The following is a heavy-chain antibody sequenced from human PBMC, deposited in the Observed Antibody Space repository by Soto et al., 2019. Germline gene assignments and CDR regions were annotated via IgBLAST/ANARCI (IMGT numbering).Heavy chain of an antibody. V-gene: IGHV4-34*01. D-gene: IGHD2-2*01. Sequence: PSETLSLTCAVSGGSFRGYFWSWIRQSPDKGLEWIGEINDSGSTYYNPSFKSRLSISVDTSTSQISLRLTSVTAADSAVYYCARDSTRRGACDIWGKGTMVTVSS. CDR2: INDSGST. CDR3: ARDSTRRGACDI. J-gene: IGHJ3*02. CDR1: GGSFRGYF.